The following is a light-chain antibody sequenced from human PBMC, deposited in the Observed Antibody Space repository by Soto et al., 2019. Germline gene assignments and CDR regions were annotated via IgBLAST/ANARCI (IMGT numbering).Light chain of an antibody. CDR3: CSYAGSNTLV. CDR1: SSDVGGYNY. J-gene: IGLJ2*01. CDR2: DVS. V-gene: IGLV2-11*01. Sequence: QSVLTQPRSVSGSPGQSVTISCTGTSSDVGGYNYVSWYQQHPGKAPKLMIYDVSKRPSGVPDPFSGSKSGNTASLTISGIQAEDEADYFCCSYAGSNTLVFGGGTKLTVL.